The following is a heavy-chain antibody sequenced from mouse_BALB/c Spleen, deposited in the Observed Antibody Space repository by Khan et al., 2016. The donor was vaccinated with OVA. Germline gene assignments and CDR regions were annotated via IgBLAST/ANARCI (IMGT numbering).Heavy chain of an antibody. CDR2: ISTGGAYT. Sequence: EVELVESGGDFVRPGGSLKLSCAASGFTFSTYGMSWVRQTPDKRLEWVATISTGGAYTYYPDSVKGRFTISRDNAKNTLYLQLSSLKSEDTAIYSCSRLAYYYNSEGFAYWGQGTLVTVSA. V-gene: IGHV5-6*01. J-gene: IGHJ3*01. D-gene: IGHD1-1*01. CDR3: SRLAYYYNSEGFAY. CDR1: GFTFSTYG.